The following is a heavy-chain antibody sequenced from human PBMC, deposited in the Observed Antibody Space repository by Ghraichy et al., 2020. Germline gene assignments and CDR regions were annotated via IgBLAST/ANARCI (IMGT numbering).Heavy chain of an antibody. CDR1: GFTFSSYS. CDR2: ISSSSSYI. J-gene: IGHJ3*02. D-gene: IGHD3-22*01. V-gene: IGHV3-21*01. CDR3: ARGAYYYYDSSGYYNLDAFDI. Sequence: GESLNISCAASGFTFSSYSMNWVRQAPGKGLEWVSSISSSSSYIYYADSVKGRFTISRDNAKNSLYLQMNSLRAEDTAVYYCARGAYYYYDSSGYYNLDAFDIWGQGTMVTVSS.